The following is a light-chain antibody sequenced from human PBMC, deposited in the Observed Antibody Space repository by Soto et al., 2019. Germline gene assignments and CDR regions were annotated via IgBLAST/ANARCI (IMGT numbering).Light chain of an antibody. V-gene: IGKV3-20*01. CDR1: QSVSSNF. CDR3: QHYGGSPRT. J-gene: IGKJ1*01. CDR2: GAS. Sequence: EIVLTQSPGTLSLSPGERATLSCRASQSVSSNFLAWYRRKPGQAPRLLIYGASSRATGIPDRFSGSGSGTDFTLTISRLEPEDFAVYYCQHYGGSPRTFGQGTKVEIK.